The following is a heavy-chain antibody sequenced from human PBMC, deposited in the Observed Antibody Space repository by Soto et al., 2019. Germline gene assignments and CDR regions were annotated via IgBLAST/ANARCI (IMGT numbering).Heavy chain of an antibody. V-gene: IGHV1-2*02. CDR3: AKDLTRQLAYWLDP. CDR1: GYTFTGYY. D-gene: IGHD6-6*01. J-gene: IGHJ5*02. Sequence: GASVKVSCKASGYTFTGYYVLWVRQAPGQGPECMGWINPYTGGTNYAQKFQGRVTLTRDTSIATAYLTLTSLTSDDTALYYCAKDLTRQLAYWLDPWGQGTQVTVSS. CDR2: INPYTGGT.